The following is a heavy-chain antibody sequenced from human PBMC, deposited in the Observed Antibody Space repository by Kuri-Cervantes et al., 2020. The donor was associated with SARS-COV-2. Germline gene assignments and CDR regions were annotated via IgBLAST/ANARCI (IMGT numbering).Heavy chain of an antibody. V-gene: IGHV4-59*12. D-gene: IGHD4-17*01. Sequence: SETLSLTCTVSGGSISSYYWSWIRQPPWKGLEWIGYIYYSGSTNYNPSLKSRVTISVDKSKNQFSLKLSSVTAADTAVYYCARKVGGGDLYYYGMDVWGQGTKV. CDR2: IYYSGST. CDR3: ARKVGGGDLYYYGMDV. J-gene: IGHJ6*02. CDR1: GGSISSYY.